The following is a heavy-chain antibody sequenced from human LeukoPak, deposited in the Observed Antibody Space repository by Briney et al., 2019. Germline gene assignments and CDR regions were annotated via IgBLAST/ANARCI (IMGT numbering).Heavy chain of an antibody. D-gene: IGHD2-2*03. J-gene: IGHJ6*02. V-gene: IGHV1-2*02. CDR1: GYTFTVYY. CDR3: ARGWIGNDYYYGMDV. CDR2: TNPNSGDT. Sequence: ASVKVSCKASGYTFTVYYMHWVRQAPGQGLEWMGWTNPNSGDTDYAQKFQGRVTITRDTSTSTAYMELRRLRSDDTAVYSCARGWIGNDYYYGMDVWGQGTTVTVSS.